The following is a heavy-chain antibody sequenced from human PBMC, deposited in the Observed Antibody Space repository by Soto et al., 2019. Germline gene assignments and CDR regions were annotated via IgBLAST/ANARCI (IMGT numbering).Heavy chain of an antibody. V-gene: IGHV1-18*04. J-gene: IGHJ4*02. CDR3: ASLSLYCSGGSCYRARFDY. Sequence: GASVKVSCKTSGYTFTTYGVSWVRQAPGQGLEWMGWISAYNGNTNYAQKLQGRVTITADKSTSTAYMELSSLRSEDTAVYYCASLSLYCSGGSCYRARFDYWGQGTLVTVSS. D-gene: IGHD2-15*01. CDR2: ISAYNGNT. CDR1: GYTFTTYG.